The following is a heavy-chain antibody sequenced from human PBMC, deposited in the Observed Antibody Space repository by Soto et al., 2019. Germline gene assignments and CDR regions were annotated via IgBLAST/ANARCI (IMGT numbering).Heavy chain of an antibody. CDR2: IWYDGSNK. J-gene: IGHJ3*02. Sequence: VGSLRLSFAASGFTFSSYGMHWVRQAPGKGLEWVAVIWYDGSNKYYADSVKGRFTISRDNSKNTLYLQMNSLRAEETAVYYCARDMCIVGANDAFDIWGQGTMVTVS. CDR3: ARDMCIVGANDAFDI. D-gene: IGHD1-26*01. V-gene: IGHV3-33*01. CDR1: GFTFSSYG.